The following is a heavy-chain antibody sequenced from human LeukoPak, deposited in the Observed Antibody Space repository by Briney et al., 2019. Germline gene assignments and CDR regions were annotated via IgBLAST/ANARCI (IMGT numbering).Heavy chain of an antibody. CDR1: GFTFSSYS. CDR3: AASTKHTAMVDY. Sequence: GGSLRLSCAASGFTFSSYSMNWVRQAPGKGLEWVSSIGSSSYIYYADSVKGRFTISRDNAKNSLSLQMNSLRAEDTAVYYCAASTKHTAMVDYWGQGTLVTVSS. D-gene: IGHD5-18*01. V-gene: IGHV3-21*01. CDR2: IGSSSYI. J-gene: IGHJ4*02.